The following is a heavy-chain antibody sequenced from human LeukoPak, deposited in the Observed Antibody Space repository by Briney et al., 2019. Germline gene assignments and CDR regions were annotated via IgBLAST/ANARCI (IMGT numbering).Heavy chain of an antibody. CDR1: GGSISSYY. V-gene: IGHV4-59*08. CDR2: IYYSGST. CDR3: ARQEDHGGYTPSFDY. D-gene: IGHD4-23*01. Sequence: SETLSLTCTVSGGSISSYYWSWIRQPPGKGLEWIGYIYYSGSTNYNPSLKSRVTISVDTSKNQFSLKLSSVTAADTAVYYCARQEDHGGYTPSFDYWGQGTLVTVSS. J-gene: IGHJ4*02.